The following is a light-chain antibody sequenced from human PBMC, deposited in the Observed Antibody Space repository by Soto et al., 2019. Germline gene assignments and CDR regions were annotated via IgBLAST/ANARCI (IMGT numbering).Light chain of an antibody. J-gene: IGLJ1*01. CDR3: FSHRSGDSHV. Sequence: QSVLTQPASVSGSPGQSITVSCTGTSGDVGAYYHVSWYQQHPGKAPKLIISEVTNRPSGVSNRFSGSKFGNTASLTISGLQPEDEADYYCFSHRSGDSHVFGTGTKVTVL. CDR2: EVT. CDR1: SGDVGAYYH. V-gene: IGLV2-14*01.